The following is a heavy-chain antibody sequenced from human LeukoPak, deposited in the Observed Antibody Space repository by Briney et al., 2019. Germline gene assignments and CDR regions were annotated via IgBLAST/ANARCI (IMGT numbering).Heavy chain of an antibody. CDR2: IYHTGNN. D-gene: IGHD6-13*01. Sequence: SETLSLTCAVSGGSISSGAYSWSWIRQPPGKGLECIGYIYHTGNNYYNPSLESRVAMSADRSKNQFSLRLSSVTAADTAVYYCARFQPATGIYFFDSWGQGTLATVSS. CDR1: GGSISSGAYS. CDR3: ARFQPATGIYFFDS. V-gene: IGHV4-30-2*01. J-gene: IGHJ4*02.